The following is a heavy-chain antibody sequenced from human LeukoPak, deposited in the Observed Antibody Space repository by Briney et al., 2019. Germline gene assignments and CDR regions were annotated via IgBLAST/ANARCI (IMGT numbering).Heavy chain of an antibody. CDR3: ARYCSSTSCYTQFDY. J-gene: IGHJ4*02. CDR2: IYTSGST. D-gene: IGHD2-2*02. Sequence: SQTLSLTCTVSGGSISSGSYYWSWIRQPAGKGLEWIGRIYTSGSTNYNPSLKSRVTISVDTSKNQFSLKLSSVTAADTAAYYCARYCSSTSCYTQFDYWGQGTLVTVSS. CDR1: GGSISSGSYY. V-gene: IGHV4-61*02.